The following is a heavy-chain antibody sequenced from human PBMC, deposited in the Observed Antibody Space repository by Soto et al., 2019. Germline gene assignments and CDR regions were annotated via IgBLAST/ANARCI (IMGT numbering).Heavy chain of an antibody. J-gene: IGHJ3*02. Sequence: ASVKVSCKASGYTFTSYGISWVRQAPGQGLEWMGWISAYNGNTNYAQKLQDRVTMTTDTSTSTAYMELRSLRSDDTAVYYCASTSYGDHDVDAFDIWGQGTMVTVSS. CDR1: GYTFTSYG. V-gene: IGHV1-18*01. CDR3: ASTSYGDHDVDAFDI. CDR2: ISAYNGNT. D-gene: IGHD4-17*01.